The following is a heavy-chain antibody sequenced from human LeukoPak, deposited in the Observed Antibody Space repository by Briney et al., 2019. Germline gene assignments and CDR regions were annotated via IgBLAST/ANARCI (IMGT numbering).Heavy chain of an antibody. CDR2: IRYDGTNK. CDR3: AKDWGTAGLYFED. Sequence: GGSLRLSCAASGFTFSSYGMHWVRQAPGKGLDWVAFIRYDGTNKYYADSVKGRFTISRDNSKNTVYLQMNSLRAEDTAVYYCAKDWGTAGLYFEDWGQGTLVTVSS. V-gene: IGHV3-30*02. D-gene: IGHD6-13*01. J-gene: IGHJ4*02. CDR1: GFTFSSYG.